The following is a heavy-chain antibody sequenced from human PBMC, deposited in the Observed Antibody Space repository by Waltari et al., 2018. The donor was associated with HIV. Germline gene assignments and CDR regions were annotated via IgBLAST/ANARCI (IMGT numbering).Heavy chain of an antibody. D-gene: IGHD2-15*01. J-gene: IGHJ3*02. Sequence: EVQLVESGGGLVQTGRSLRLSCAASGFSFDDYAMHWVRQAPGKGLEWVSGSNLNSNIVGYADSVKGRFTISRDNAKNSLYLQMNSLRAEDTALYYCAKDSRRYCSGGSCTYDAFDIWGQGTMVTVSS. CDR2: SNLNSNIV. CDR1: GFSFDDYA. V-gene: IGHV3-9*01. CDR3: AKDSRRYCSGGSCTYDAFDI.